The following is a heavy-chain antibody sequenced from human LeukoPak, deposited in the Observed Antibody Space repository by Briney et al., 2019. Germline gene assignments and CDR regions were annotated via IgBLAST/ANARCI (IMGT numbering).Heavy chain of an antibody. D-gene: IGHD2-21*02. J-gene: IGHJ4*02. CDR3: ARGPYCGGACYFDY. CDR2: VSLEGVR. V-gene: IGHV4-4*02. CDR1: GGSITTTNW. Sequence: PSGTLSLTCGVSGGSITTTNWWTWVRQFPGQGLQWIGEVSLEGVRNYNPSLTSRVTMSLDRAKNLLSLNLNSVTAADTAVYYCARGPYCGGACYFDYWGQGTLVTVSS.